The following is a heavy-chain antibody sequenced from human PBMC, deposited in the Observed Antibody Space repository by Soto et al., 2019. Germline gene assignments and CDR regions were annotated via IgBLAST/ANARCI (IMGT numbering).Heavy chain of an antibody. CDR1: GGTFSSYA. D-gene: IGHD2-15*01. CDR2: IIPIFGTA. CDR3: ASGEYGSGGSCDPAYSDGMAV. V-gene: IGHV1-69*12. Sequence: QVQLVQSGAEVKKPGSSVKVSCKASGGTFSSYAISWVRQAPGQGLEWMGGIIPIFGTANYAQKFQGRVTITADESTSXAXMXXSSLRSEDTAVYYCASGEYGSGGSCDPAYSDGMAVWAKGPRSPSP. J-gene: IGHJ6*02.